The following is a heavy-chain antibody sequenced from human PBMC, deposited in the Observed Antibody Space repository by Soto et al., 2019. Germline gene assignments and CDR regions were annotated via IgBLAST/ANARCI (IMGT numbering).Heavy chain of an antibody. J-gene: IGHJ6*02. CDR2: VIPIFGTA. V-gene: IGHV1-69*01. CDR3: ADTVFLDYYYYYGMDV. D-gene: IGHD4-17*01. Sequence: QVQLVQSGAEVKKPGSSVKVSCKASGGTFSSYAISWVRQAPGQGLEWMGGVIPIFGTANYAQKFQGRVTITADESTSTAYMELSSLRSEDTAVYYCADTVFLDYYYYYGMDVWGQGTTVTVSS. CDR1: GGTFSSYA.